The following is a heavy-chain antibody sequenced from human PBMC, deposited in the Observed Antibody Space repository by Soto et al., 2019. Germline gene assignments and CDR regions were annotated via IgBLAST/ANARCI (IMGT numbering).Heavy chain of an antibody. Sequence: PGGSLRLSCAASGFTFSSYGMHWVRQAPGKGLEWVAVISYDGSNKYYADSVKGRFTISRDNSKNTLYLQMNSLRAEDTAVYYCAKDVNMITFGGVIGAPMDVWGQGTTVTVSS. V-gene: IGHV3-30*18. CDR2: ISYDGSNK. D-gene: IGHD3-16*02. CDR3: AKDVNMITFGGVIGAPMDV. CDR1: GFTFSSYG. J-gene: IGHJ6*02.